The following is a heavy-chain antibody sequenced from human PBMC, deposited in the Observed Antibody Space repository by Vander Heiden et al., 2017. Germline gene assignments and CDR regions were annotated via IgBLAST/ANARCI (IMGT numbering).Heavy chain of an antibody. J-gene: IGHJ6*02. V-gene: IGHV3-33*01. D-gene: IGHD4-4*01. CDR1: GFTFSSYG. CDR2: IWYDGSKK. CDR3: ARTNDYSTDYYYYGIDV. Sequence: GRSLTLSCAASGFTFSSYGMHWVRQAPGKGLEWVAVIWYDGSKKYYADSVKGRFIISRDNSKNTLYLQMNSLRAEDTAVYYCARTNDYSTDYYYYGIDVWGQGTTVTVSS.